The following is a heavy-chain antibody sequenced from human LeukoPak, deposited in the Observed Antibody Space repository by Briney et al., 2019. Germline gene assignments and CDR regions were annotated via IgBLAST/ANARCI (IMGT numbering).Heavy chain of an antibody. V-gene: IGHV3-74*01. CDR1: GFTFSTYW. J-gene: IGHJ4*02. Sequence: GGSLRLSCAASGFTFSTYWMHWVRQAPGKGLVWVSRTNSDESYTDYADSVKGRFTISRDNSKNTLYLQMNSLRAEDTAVYYCAKRGYWGQGTLVTVSS. CDR3: AKRGY. CDR2: TNSDESYT.